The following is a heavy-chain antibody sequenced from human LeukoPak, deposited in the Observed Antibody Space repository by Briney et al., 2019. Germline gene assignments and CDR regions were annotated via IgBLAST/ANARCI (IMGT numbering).Heavy chain of an antibody. CDR1: GFTFSSYW. CDR2: IKQDGSEK. CDR3: ARVDSSGYSRYVRNYYYGMDV. J-gene: IGHJ6*02. Sequence: GGSLRLSCAASGFTFSSYWMSWVRQAPGKGLEWVANIKQDGSEKYYVDSVKGRFTISRDNAKNSLYLQMNSLRAEDTAVYYCARVDSSGYSRYVRNYYYGMDVWGQGTTVTVSS. V-gene: IGHV3-7*01. D-gene: IGHD3-22*01.